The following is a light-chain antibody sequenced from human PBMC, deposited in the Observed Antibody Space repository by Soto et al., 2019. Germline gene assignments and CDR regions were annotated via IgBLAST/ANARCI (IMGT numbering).Light chain of an antibody. Sequence: VVTQPPSVSGAPGQRVTISCIGSSSNIGAGYDVHWYQQLPGRAPKLLIYGNTNRPSGVPDRFSGSKSGTSASLAITGLQAEDEADYYCLSFDSSLSVVFGGGTKLTVL. J-gene: IGLJ2*01. CDR3: LSFDSSLSVV. V-gene: IGLV1-40*01. CDR1: SSNIGAGYD. CDR2: GNT.